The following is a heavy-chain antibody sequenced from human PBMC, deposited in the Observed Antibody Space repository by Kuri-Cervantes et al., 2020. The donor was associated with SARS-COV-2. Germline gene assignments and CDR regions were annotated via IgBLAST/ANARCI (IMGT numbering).Heavy chain of an antibody. CDR1: SGSISSGDYY. CDR3: ASRYSKTKRDAFDI. CDR2: MYYSGST. D-gene: IGHD6-13*01. V-gene: IGHV4-30-4*08. Sequence: SETLSLTCTVSSGSISSGDYYWSWIRQPPGKGLEWIGYMYYSGSTYYNPSLKGRGTILLDTSKSQFSLKLTSVAAADTAVYYCASRYSKTKRDAFDIWGQGTMVTVSS. J-gene: IGHJ3*02.